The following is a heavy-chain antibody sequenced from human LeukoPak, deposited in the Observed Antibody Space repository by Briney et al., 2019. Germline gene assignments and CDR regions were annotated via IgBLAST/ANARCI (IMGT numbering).Heavy chain of an antibody. CDR1: GFTFSDYD. J-gene: IGHJ4*02. CDR2: ISSSGSTI. Sequence: GGSLRLSCAASGFTFSDYDMSWIRQAPGKGLEWVSYISSSGSTIYYADSVKGRFTISRDNAKNTLYLQMNSLRAEDTAVYYCAKDPDDWNAAFDYWGQGTLVTVSS. V-gene: IGHV3-11*01. CDR3: AKDPDDWNAAFDY. D-gene: IGHD1-1*01.